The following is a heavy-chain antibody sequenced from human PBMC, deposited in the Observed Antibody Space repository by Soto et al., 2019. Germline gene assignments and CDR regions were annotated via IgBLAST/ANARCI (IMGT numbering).Heavy chain of an antibody. CDR3: ASGGYYYDSSGPFDY. Sequence: ETLSLTCTVSGGSISSSSYYWGWIRQPPGKGLEWIGSIYYSGSTYYNPSLKSRVTISVDTSKNQFSLKLSSVTAADTAVYYCASGGYYYDSSGPFDYWGQGTLVTVSS. CDR2: IYYSGST. D-gene: IGHD3-22*01. V-gene: IGHV4-39*01. CDR1: GGSISSSSYY. J-gene: IGHJ4*02.